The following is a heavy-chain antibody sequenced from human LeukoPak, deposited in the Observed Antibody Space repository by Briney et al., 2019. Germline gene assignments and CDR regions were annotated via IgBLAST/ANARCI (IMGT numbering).Heavy chain of an antibody. CDR2: INPNSGGT. CDR3: ARNGDDFWSGNPDYWYFDL. CDR1: GYTFTGSY. Sequence: GASVKVSCKASGYTFTGSYLHWVRQAPGQGLEWMGWINPNSGGTNYAQKFQGRVTMTRDTSISTAYMELSRLRSDDTAVYYCARNGDDFWSGNPDYWYFDLWGRGTLVTVSS. V-gene: IGHV1-2*02. D-gene: IGHD3-3*01. J-gene: IGHJ2*01.